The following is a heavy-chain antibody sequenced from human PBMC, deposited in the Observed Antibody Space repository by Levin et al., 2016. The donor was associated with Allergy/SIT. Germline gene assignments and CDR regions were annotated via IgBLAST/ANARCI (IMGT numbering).Heavy chain of an antibody. CDR2: INHSGST. Sequence: RQAPGKGLEWIGEINHSGSTNYNPSLKSRVTISVDTSKNQFSLKLSSVTAADTALYYCARGFAHGSGSYLYYYGMDVWGQGTTVTVSS. J-gene: IGHJ6*02. CDR3: ARGFAHGSGSYLYYYGMDV. V-gene: IGHV4-34*01. D-gene: IGHD3-10*01.